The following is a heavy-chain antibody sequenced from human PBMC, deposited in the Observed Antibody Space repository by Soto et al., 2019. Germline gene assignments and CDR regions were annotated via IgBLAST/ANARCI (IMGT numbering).Heavy chain of an antibody. CDR2: ISYDGGNK. Sequence: GGSLRLSCAASGFIFSTYGMHWVRQAPGKGLEWVAVISYDGGNKYYADSVKGRFTISRDNSKNTLFLQMNSLRAEDTAVYYCAKILGYCSSSSCSKDYYYYYGRDVWGLGTTVAVSS. V-gene: IGHV3-30*18. D-gene: IGHD2-2*01. J-gene: IGHJ6*02. CDR3: AKILGYCSSSSCSKDYYYYYGRDV. CDR1: GFIFSTYG.